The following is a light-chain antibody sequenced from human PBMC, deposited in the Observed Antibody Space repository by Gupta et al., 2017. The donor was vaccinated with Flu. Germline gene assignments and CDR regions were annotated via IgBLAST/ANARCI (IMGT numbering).Light chain of an antibody. CDR3: AAWDDSRNVLV. Sequence: QSVVTQPPSASATPGQRVTIFCSGSLSNIGSNYVSWHHQFPGTAPNLLISRNNKRRSGVPDRFSGSKYGTSAAVPITWVRAGGEADYYCAAWDDSRNVLVFGGGTKLTVL. CDR2: RNN. J-gene: IGLJ3*02. V-gene: IGLV1-47*01. CDR1: LSNIGSNY.